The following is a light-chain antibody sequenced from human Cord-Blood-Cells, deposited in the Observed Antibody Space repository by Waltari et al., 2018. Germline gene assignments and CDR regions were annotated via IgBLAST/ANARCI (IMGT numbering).Light chain of an antibody. CDR1: QSVLYSSNNKHY. J-gene: IGKJ1*01. CDR3: QQYYSTPRT. Sequence: DIVMTQSPDSLAVALGERATINRKSSQSVLYSSNNKHYLAWYQQKPGQPPKLLIYWASTRESGVPDRFSGSGSGTDFTLTISSLQAEDVAVYYCQQYYSTPRTFGQGTKVEIK. V-gene: IGKV4-1*01. CDR2: WAS.